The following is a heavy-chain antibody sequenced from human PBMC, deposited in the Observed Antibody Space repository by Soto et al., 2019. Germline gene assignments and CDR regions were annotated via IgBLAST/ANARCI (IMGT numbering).Heavy chain of an antibody. D-gene: IGHD4-17*01. J-gene: IGHJ6*03. CDR1: GCSISSSSYY. CDR2: IYYSGST. CDR3: AIHRATVTTYYYYYMDV. Sequence: PSETLSLTCTVSGCSISSSSYYGGWIRQPPGKGLEWIGSIYYSGSTYYNPSLKSRVTISVDTSKNQFSLKLSSVTAADTAVYYCAIHRATVTTYYYYYMDVWGKGITVTVSS. V-gene: IGHV4-39*01.